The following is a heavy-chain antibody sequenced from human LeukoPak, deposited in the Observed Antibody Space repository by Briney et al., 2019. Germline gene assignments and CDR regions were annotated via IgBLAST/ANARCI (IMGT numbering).Heavy chain of an antibody. J-gene: IGHJ4*02. CDR3: ARVPSIGYYYDSSGYYCDY. D-gene: IGHD3-22*01. V-gene: IGHV4-34*01. CDR1: GGSFSGYY. Sequence: SETLSLTCAVYGGSFSGYYWSWIRQPPGKGLEWIGEINHRGSTNYNPSLKSRVTISVDTSKNQFSLKLSSVTAADTAVYYCARVPSIGYYYDSSGYYCDYWGQGTLVTVSS. CDR2: INHRGST.